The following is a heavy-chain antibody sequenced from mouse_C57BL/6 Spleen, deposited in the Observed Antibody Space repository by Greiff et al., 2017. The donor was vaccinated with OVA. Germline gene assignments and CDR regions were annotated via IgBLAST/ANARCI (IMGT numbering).Heavy chain of an antibody. Sequence: DVQLQESGPGLVKPSQSLSLTCSVTGYSITSGYYWNRIRQFPGNKLEWMGYISYDGSNNYNPSLKNRISITRDTSKNQFFLKLNSVTTEDTATYYCARDGNYGYNYFDYWGQGTTLTVSS. D-gene: IGHD2-2*01. CDR2: ISYDGSN. CDR3: ARDGNYGYNYFDY. CDR1: GYSITSGYY. V-gene: IGHV3-6*01. J-gene: IGHJ2*01.